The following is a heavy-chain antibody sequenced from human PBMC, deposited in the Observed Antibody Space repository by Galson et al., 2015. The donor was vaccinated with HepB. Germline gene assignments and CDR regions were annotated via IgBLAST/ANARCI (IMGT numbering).Heavy chain of an antibody. V-gene: IGHV3-23*01. CDR3: AKLGSKGGLDY. J-gene: IGHJ4*02. CDR2: ITGSGNNT. D-gene: IGHD3-16*01. Sequence: SLRLSCAASAFSFSRHAMNWVRQAPGKGLEWVSSITGSGNNTYYTDSVKGRFTIFRDNSKNTLYLQVNSLRAEDTAVYYCAKLGSKGGLDYWGQGTLVTVSS. CDR1: AFSFSRHA.